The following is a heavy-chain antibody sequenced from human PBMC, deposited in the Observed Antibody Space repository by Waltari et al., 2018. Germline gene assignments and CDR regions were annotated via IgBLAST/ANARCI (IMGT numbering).Heavy chain of an antibody. V-gene: IGHV1-69*05. CDR1: GGNFRSYA. D-gene: IGHD6-6*01. CDR3: AKDQISARMPYNWFDP. J-gene: IGHJ5*02. Sequence: QVQLVQSGAEVKKPGSSVKVSCKASGGNFRSYAISWVRQDPGQGLEWMGGIIPIFGTANYAQKFQGRVTITTDESTSTAYMELSSLRSEDTAVYYCAKDQISARMPYNWFDPWGQGTLVTVSS. CDR2: IIPIFGTA.